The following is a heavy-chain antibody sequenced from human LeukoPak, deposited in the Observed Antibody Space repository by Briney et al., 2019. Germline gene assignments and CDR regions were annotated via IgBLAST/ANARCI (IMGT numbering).Heavy chain of an antibody. CDR1: GGSFSGYY. Sequence: EPSETLSLTCAVYGGSFSGYYWSWIRQPPGKGLEWIGEINHSGSTSYNPSLKSRVTISVDTSKNQFSLKLSSVTAADTAVYYCARFIGSGWYGNWFDPWGQGTLVTVSS. D-gene: IGHD6-19*01. V-gene: IGHV4-34*01. CDR2: INHSGST. J-gene: IGHJ5*02. CDR3: ARFIGSGWYGNWFDP.